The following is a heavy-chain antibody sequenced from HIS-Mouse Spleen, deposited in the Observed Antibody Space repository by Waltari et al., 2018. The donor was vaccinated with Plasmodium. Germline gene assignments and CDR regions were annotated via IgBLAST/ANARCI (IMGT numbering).Heavy chain of an antibody. V-gene: IGHV3-30*18. CDR2: ISVDGSNK. J-gene: IGHJ4*02. D-gene: IGHD6-13*01. Sequence: QVQLVESGGGVVQPGRSLRLSCAASGFTFSSYGMHWFRQAPGKGLELVAVISVDGSNKYDADSVKGRFTISRDNSKNTLYLQMNSLRAEDTAVYYCAKDRRSSSWYVDYWGQGTLVTVSS. CDR1: GFTFSSYG. CDR3: AKDRRSSSWYVDY.